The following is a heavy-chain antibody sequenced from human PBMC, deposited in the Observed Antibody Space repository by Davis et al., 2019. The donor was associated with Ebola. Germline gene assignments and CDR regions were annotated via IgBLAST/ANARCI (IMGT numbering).Heavy chain of an antibody. J-gene: IGHJ4*02. D-gene: IGHD6-6*01. CDR2: IIDNGHTT. Sequence: GGSLRLSCSASGFTFSNSGMHLVRQAPGKGLEYVSAIIDNGHTTKYADSVKGRFTISRDNSKDTLYLHMTNLRPEDTGIYYCVKGWLVHDFWGRGTLVTVSA. CDR1: GFTFSNSG. CDR3: VKGWLVHDF. V-gene: IGHV3-64D*08.